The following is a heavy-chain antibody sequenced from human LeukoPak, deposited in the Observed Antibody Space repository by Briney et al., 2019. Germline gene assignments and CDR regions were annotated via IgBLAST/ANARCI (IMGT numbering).Heavy chain of an antibody. V-gene: IGHV3-66*01. CDR2: IHSGGNT. CDR1: GLAVSSNY. D-gene: IGHD2-21*02. J-gene: IGHJ6*02. Sequence: GGSLRLSCTASGLAVSSNYINWVRQAPGKGPEWVSVIHSGGNTYYAHSVKDRFTISRDNSKNTVYLQMNSLRAEDTALYYCARERDGYCGGDCYYYYGMDVWGQGTTVTVSS. CDR3: ARERDGYCGGDCYYYYGMDV.